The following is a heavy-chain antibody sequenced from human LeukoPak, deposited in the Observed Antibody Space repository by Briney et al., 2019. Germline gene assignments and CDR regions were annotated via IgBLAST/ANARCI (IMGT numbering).Heavy chain of an antibody. D-gene: IGHD5-18*01. J-gene: IGHJ4*02. CDR1: GFTFSSYA. Sequence: GGSLRLSCAASGFTFSSYAMSWVRQAPGKGLEWVSAISGSGGSTYYADSVKGRFTISRDNSKNTLYLQMNSLRAEDTAVYYCAKDLRLGYSPTSGYWGQGTLVTVSS. V-gene: IGHV3-23*01. CDR2: ISGSGGST. CDR3: AKDLRLGYSPTSGY.